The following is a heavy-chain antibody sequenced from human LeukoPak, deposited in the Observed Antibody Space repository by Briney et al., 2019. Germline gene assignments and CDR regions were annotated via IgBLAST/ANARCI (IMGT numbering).Heavy chain of an antibody. V-gene: IGHV4-59*01. D-gene: IGHD3-22*01. CDR3: ARRPHNYYDSSGYYFDP. CDR1: GGSISSYY. J-gene: IGHJ5*02. Sequence: SETLSLTCTVSGGSISSYYWSWIRQPPGKGLEWIGYIYYSGSTNYNPSLKSRVTISVDTSKNPFSLTLSSVTAADTAVYYCARRPHNYYDSSGYYFDPWGQGTLVTVSS. CDR2: IYYSGST.